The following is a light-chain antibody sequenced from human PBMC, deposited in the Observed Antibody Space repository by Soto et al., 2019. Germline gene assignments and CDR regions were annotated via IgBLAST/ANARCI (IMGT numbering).Light chain of an antibody. J-gene: IGKJ5*01. V-gene: IGKV1D-12*01. Sequence: DIQMTQSPSSVSASVGDRVTIICRASQGINSWLAWYQQKPGKAPKVLIYAASNLQSGVPSRFSGSGSGTDFTLIISGLQPEDFATYYCQQAKNYPITFGQGTRLEIK. CDR1: QGINSW. CDR3: QQAKNYPIT. CDR2: AAS.